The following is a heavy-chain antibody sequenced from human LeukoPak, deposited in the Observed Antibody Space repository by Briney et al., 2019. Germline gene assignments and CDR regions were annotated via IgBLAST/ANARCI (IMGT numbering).Heavy chain of an antibody. Sequence: SETLSLTCTVSGGSISSGGYHWSWIRQHPGKGLEWIGYIYYSGSTYYNPSLKSRATISVDMSKNQFSLTLNSVTAADTAVYYCARSASSTSRSAFDIWGQGTRVTASS. CDR1: GGSISSGGYH. J-gene: IGHJ3*02. CDR3: ARSASSTSRSAFDI. V-gene: IGHV4-61*08. CDR2: IYYSGST.